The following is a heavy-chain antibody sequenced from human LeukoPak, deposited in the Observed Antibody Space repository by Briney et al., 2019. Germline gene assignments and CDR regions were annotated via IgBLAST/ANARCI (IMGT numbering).Heavy chain of an antibody. Sequence: GGSLRLSCAVSGFPFSSYWMDWVRQAPGKGLEWVSSISSSSSHIYYADSVKGRFTISRDNAKNSVYLQMNSLRSEDTAFYHCARDRCSSTSCYNTPNWFDPWGQGTLVTVSS. CDR2: ISSSSSHI. CDR3: ARDRCSSTSCYNTPNWFDP. D-gene: IGHD2-2*02. J-gene: IGHJ5*02. V-gene: IGHV3-21*04. CDR1: GFPFSSYW.